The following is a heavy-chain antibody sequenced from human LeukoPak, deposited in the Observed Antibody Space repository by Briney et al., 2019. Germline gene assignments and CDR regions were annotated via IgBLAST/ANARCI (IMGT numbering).Heavy chain of an antibody. D-gene: IGHD6-19*01. CDR1: GYTFTSYG. CDR3: ARSSLAVAGSVFDY. CDR2: ISTYNGNT. J-gene: IGHJ4*02. Sequence: GASVKVSCKASGYTFTSYGISWVRQAPGQGLEWMGWISTYNGNTHYAQKLQGRVTMTTDTSTSTAYMELRSLRSDDTAVYYCARSSLAVAGSVFDYWGREPWSPSPQ. V-gene: IGHV1-18*01.